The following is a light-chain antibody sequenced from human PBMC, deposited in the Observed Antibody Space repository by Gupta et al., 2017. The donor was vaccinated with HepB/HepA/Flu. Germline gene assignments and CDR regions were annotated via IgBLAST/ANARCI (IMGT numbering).Light chain of an antibody. CDR2: WSS. J-gene: IGKJ1*01. Sequence: DIVLTQSPDSLAVSLGERATINCKSSQSVLYSSNNKNYLAWYHHKPGQRPKLLIYWSSTRESGVPDRFSGSGSGTGFTLTISSLQAEDVAVYYCQQYYTTPWTFGQGTKVEIK. CDR1: QSVLYSSNNKNY. CDR3: QQYYTTPWT. V-gene: IGKV4-1*01.